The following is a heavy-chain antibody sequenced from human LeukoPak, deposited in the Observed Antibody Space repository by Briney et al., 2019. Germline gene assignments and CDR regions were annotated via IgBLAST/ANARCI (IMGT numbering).Heavy chain of an antibody. V-gene: IGHV4-59*01. J-gene: IGHJ5*02. CDR1: GGSISSYY. CDR2: IYYSGST. D-gene: IGHD1-20*01. Sequence: SETLSLTCTVSGGSISSYYWNWIRQPPGKGLEWIGYIYYSGSTNYNPSLKSRVTISVDTSKNQFSLKLSSETAADTAVYYCARSGVITGWFDPWGQGSLVTVSS. CDR3: ARSGVITGWFDP.